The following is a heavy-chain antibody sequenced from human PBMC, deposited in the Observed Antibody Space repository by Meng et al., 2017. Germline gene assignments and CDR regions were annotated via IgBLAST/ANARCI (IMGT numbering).Heavy chain of an antibody. V-gene: IGHV4-4*02. Sequence: VCGRGRGTPAGTLSLTVAAPGASISRSNWWCWVRQPPGKGLEGIGEIYHSGSTNYNPSLKSRVTISVDKSKNQFSLKLSSVTAADTAVYYCARAGVGYYDSSGPYSYWGQGTPVTVSS. J-gene: IGHJ4*02. CDR2: IYHSGST. D-gene: IGHD3-22*01. CDR3: ARAGVGYYDSSGPYSY. CDR1: GASISRSNW.